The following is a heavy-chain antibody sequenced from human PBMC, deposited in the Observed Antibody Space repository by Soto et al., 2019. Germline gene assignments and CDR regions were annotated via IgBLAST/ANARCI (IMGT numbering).Heavy chain of an antibody. V-gene: IGHV4-59*04. Sequence: SETLSLTCSFSGDSVTSHYLTWIRQSPGKGLEWIGSIYYSGSTYYNPSLKSRLTISVDTSKNQFSLKLSSVTAADTAVYYCARPLLDSSGFNWFDPWGQGTLVTVSS. D-gene: IGHD3-22*01. CDR2: IYYSGST. J-gene: IGHJ5*02. CDR3: ARPLLDSSGFNWFDP. CDR1: GDSVTSHY.